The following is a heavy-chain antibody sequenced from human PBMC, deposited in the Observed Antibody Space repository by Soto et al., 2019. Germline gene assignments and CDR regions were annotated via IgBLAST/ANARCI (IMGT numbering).Heavy chain of an antibody. CDR1: GFTFSSYA. Sequence: EVQLLESGGGLVQPGGSLRLSCAASGFTFSSYAMSWVRQAPGKGLEWVSAISGSGGSTYYADPVKGRFTISRDNSKNTLYLQMNSLRAEDTAVYYCAKDGLRFLEWLPPFFDYWGQGTLVTVSS. CDR2: ISGSGGST. V-gene: IGHV3-23*01. D-gene: IGHD3-3*01. CDR3: AKDGLRFLEWLPPFFDY. J-gene: IGHJ4*02.